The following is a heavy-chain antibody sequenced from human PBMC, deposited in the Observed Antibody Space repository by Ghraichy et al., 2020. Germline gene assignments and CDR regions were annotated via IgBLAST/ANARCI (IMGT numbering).Heavy chain of an antibody. CDR3: ARDPGESQCSGGSCYWFED. CDR2: ISYDGSNK. V-gene: IGHV3-30*04. CDR1: GFTFSSYA. Sequence: GGSLRLSCAASGFTFSSYAMHWVRQAPGKGLEWVAVISYDGSNKYYADSVKGRFTISRDNSKNTLYLQMNSLRAEDTAVYYCARDPGESQCSGGSCYWFEDWGQGTLVTVSS. J-gene: IGHJ5*02. D-gene: IGHD2-15*01.